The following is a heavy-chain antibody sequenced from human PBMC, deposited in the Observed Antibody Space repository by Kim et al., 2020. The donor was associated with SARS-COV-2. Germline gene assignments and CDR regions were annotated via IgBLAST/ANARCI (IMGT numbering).Heavy chain of an antibody. J-gene: IGHJ4*02. CDR2: IYYSGST. V-gene: IGHV4-39*07. Sequence: SETLSLTCTVSGGSISSSSYYWGWIRQPPGKGLEWIGSIYYSGSTYYNPSLKSRVTISVDTSKNQFSLKLSSVTAADTAVYYCASAPYYYGSGSYHDYWGQGTLVTVSS. D-gene: IGHD3-10*01. CDR1: GGSISSSSYY. CDR3: ASAPYYYGSGSYHDY.